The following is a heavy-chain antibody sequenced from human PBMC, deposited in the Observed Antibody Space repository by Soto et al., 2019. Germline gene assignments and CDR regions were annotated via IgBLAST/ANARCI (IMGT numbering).Heavy chain of an antibody. J-gene: IGHJ5*02. CDR1: GFTFSNYS. CDR2: ISSDSTI. Sequence: EVQLVESGGGLVQPGGSLRLSCAASGFTFSNYSMNWVRQAPGKGLEWVSYISSDSTIYYADSVKGRFTIYRDNAKNSLYLQMNSLRAEDTAVYYCARETQWLNWFDPWGQGTLVTVSS. D-gene: IGHD6-19*01. CDR3: ARETQWLNWFDP. V-gene: IGHV3-48*01.